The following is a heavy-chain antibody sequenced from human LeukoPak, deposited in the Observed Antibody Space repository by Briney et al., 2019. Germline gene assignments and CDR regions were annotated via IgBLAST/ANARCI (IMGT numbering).Heavy chain of an antibody. CDR3: ASLAVAGLSEGY. CDR2: IYYSGST. Sequence: SETLSLTCTVSGGSISSYYWSWIRQPPGKGLEWIASIYYSGSTYYNPSLKSRVTISVDTFRNQFSLKLSSVTAADTAVYYCASLAVAGLSEGYWGQGTLVIVSS. D-gene: IGHD6-19*01. J-gene: IGHJ4*02. V-gene: IGHV4-59*05. CDR1: GGSISSYY.